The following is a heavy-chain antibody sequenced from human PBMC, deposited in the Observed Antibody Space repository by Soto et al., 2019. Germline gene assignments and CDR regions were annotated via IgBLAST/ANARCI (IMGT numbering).Heavy chain of an antibody. CDR3: VRSSFGCFDY. V-gene: IGHV3-74*01. CDR2: LNYDGSST. CDR1: GFTLSHYW. J-gene: IGHJ4*02. Sequence: EVQLLESGGGLVQPGGTLTLSCAASGFTLSHYWMHWVRQVPGRGLVWVSRLNYDGSSTNYADSVRGRFTISRDNAKNTLYLQMSRLRVEGTAIYYCVRSSFGCFDYWGQGTVVTVSS. D-gene: IGHD5-18*01.